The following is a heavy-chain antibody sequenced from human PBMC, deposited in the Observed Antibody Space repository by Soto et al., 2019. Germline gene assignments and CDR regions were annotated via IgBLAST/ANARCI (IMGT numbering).Heavy chain of an antibody. V-gene: IGHV4-30-4*01. Sequence: PSETLSLTCTVSGGSIISGDYYWIWIRQPPGKGLEWIGYIYYSGSTYYNPSLKSRVTISVDTSKNQFSLKLSSVTAADTAVYYCARDPDYGGNAFDYWGQGTLVTVS. CDR1: GGSIISGDYY. J-gene: IGHJ4*02. D-gene: IGHD4-17*01. CDR3: ARDPDYGGNAFDY. CDR2: IYYSGST.